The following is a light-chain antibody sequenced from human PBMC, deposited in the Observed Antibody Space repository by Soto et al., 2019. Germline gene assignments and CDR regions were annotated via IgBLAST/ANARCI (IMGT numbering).Light chain of an antibody. J-gene: IGKJ4*01. CDR3: QKYDSAPLT. Sequence: DIQMTQSPPSLSASVGDRVTITCRASQGIRKYLAWYQQKPGKAPKLLISSSSNLQSGVPSRFSGSGSGTDFTLNISSLQPDDFATYYCQKYDSAPLTFGGGTQVES. CDR1: QGIRKY. V-gene: IGKV1-27*01. CDR2: SSS.